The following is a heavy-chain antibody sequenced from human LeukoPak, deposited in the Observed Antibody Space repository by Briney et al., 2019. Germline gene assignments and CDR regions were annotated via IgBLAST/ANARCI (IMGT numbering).Heavy chain of an antibody. Sequence: PGGSLRLSCAASGFTFTNYGMHWVRQAPGKGLEWVAVIWYDGSNKYYADSVKGRFTISRDNSKNTLYLQMNSLRAEDTAVYYCARDSSSWDYGSDHYGMDVWGQGTTVTVSS. CDR1: GFTFTNYG. D-gene: IGHD3-10*01. V-gene: IGHV3-33*01. CDR2: IWYDGSNK. J-gene: IGHJ6*02. CDR3: ARDSSSWDYGSDHYGMDV.